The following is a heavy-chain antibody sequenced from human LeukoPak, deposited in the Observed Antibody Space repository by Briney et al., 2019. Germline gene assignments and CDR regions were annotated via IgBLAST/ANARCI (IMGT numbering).Heavy chain of an antibody. CDR2: IKQDGSEK. V-gene: IGHV3-7*03. Sequence: PGGSLRLSCAASGFTFSSYWMSWVRQAPGKGLEWVANIKQDGSEKYYVDSVKGRFTISRDNAKNSLYLQMNSLRAEDTAVYYCAKDGEYIVATIFLDYWGQGTLVTVSS. J-gene: IGHJ4*02. CDR3: AKDGEYIVATIFLDY. D-gene: IGHD5-12*01. CDR1: GFTFSSYW.